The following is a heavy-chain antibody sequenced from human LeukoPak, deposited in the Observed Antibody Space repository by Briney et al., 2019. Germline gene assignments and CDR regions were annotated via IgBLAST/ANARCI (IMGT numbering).Heavy chain of an antibody. CDR2: IYPGDSDT. V-gene: IGHV5-51*01. CDR3: ARQSPLWYFDL. Sequence: PGESLKISCKGSGYSFSTYWIAWVRQMPGKGLEWMGIIYPGDSDTRYSPSFQGQVTISADKSISTAYLQWSSLKASDTAMYYCARQSPLWYFDLWGRGTLVTVSS. CDR1: GYSFSTYW. J-gene: IGHJ2*01.